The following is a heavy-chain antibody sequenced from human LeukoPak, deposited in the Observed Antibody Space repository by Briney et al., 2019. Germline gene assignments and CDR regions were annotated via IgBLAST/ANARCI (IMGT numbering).Heavy chain of an antibody. J-gene: IGHJ4*02. CDR2: IRYDRSNK. D-gene: IGHD3-10*01. V-gene: IGHV3-30*02. CDR1: GFTFSSYG. Sequence: GGSLRLSCAASGFTFSSYGMHWVRQAPGKGLEWVAFIRYDRSNKYYADSVKGRFTISRDNSKNTLYLQMNSLRAEDTAVYYCAKDTMVRGPQPDYWGQGTLVTVSS. CDR3: AKDTMVRGPQPDY.